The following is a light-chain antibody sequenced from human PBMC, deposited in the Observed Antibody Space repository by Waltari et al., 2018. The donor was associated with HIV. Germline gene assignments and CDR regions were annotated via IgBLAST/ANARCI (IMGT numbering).Light chain of an antibody. CDR1: QGINSN. V-gene: IGKV3-15*01. CDR3: QQYNNWPRT. J-gene: IGKJ1*01. Sequence: EIVMTQSPATLSTSPGERVTLSCRASQGINSNLAWYQQKPGQAPGLLIYGASTRATTIPARFSGSGSGTEFTLTISSLQSEGFAVYYCQQYNNWPRTFGQGTKVDFK. CDR2: GAS.